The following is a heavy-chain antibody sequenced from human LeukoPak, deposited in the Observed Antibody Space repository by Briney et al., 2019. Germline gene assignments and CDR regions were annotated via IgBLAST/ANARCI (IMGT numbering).Heavy chain of an antibody. CDR2: IRYDGSNK. CDR3: AKDRFTGANWGLYALNY. Sequence: GGSLRLSCAASGFTFSSYGMHWVRQAPGKGLEWVAFIRYDGSNKYYADSVKGRFTISRDNSKNTLYLQMNSLRAEDTAVYYCAKDRFTGANWGLYALNYWGQGALVTVSS. D-gene: IGHD7-27*01. J-gene: IGHJ4*02. CDR1: GFTFSSYG. V-gene: IGHV3-30*02.